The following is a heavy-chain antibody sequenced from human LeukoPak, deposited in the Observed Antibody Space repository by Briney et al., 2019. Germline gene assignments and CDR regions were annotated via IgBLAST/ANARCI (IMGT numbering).Heavy chain of an antibody. J-gene: IGHJ6*03. Sequence: SVKVSCKASGGTFSSYAISWVRQAPGQGLEWMGGIIPIFGTANYAQKFQGRVTITTDESTSTAYMELSSLRSEYTAVYYCARAGNVQPGLVGSEPSPNYYYYMDVWGKGTTVTVSS. CDR2: IIPIFGTA. V-gene: IGHV1-69*05. CDR3: ARAGNVQPGLVGSEPSPNYYYYMDV. CDR1: GGTFSSYA. D-gene: IGHD6-6*01.